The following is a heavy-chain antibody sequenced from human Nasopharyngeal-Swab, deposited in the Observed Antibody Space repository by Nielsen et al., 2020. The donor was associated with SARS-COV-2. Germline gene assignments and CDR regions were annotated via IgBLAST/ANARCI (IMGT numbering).Heavy chain of an antibody. CDR2: VSANSGNT. CDR1: GYTFTTSG. Sequence: VKGSCKASGYTFTTSGISWGRQAPGQGLEWMGWVSANSGNTYYAQKFQGRVTMTRDTSMSTAHMDLRSLGSDDTAVYYCARDVSYKFDTWGQGTLVTVSS. J-gene: IGHJ5*02. D-gene: IGHD1-14*01. CDR3: ARDVSYKFDT. V-gene: IGHV1-18*01.